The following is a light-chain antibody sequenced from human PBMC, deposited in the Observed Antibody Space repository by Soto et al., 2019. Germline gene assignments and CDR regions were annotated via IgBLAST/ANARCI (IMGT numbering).Light chain of an antibody. J-gene: IGKJ1*01. V-gene: IGKV1-39*01. CDR1: QTVSTH. CDR3: QQSHSPWWT. CDR2: AAS. Sequence: DIQMTQSPSSLSASVGDRVTISCRASQTVSTHLSWYQQKPGKAPKLLMYAASSPQSGVPSRFSGSGSGTDFTLTISSLQLEDFGTYYCQQSHSPWWTFGQGTKVDIK.